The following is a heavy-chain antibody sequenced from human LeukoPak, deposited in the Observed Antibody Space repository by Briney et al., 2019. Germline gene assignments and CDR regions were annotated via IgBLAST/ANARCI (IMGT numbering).Heavy chain of an antibody. CDR3: ARDSSGGIDY. CDR2: IYYSGST. Sequence: PSDTLSLTCAVSGYSISSSNWWGWIRQPPGKGLEWIGYIYYSGSTNYNPSLKSRVTMSVDTSKNQFSLKLSSVTALDTAVYYCARDSSGGIDYWGQGTLVTVSS. V-gene: IGHV4-28*06. CDR1: GYSISSSNW. D-gene: IGHD3-22*01. J-gene: IGHJ4*02.